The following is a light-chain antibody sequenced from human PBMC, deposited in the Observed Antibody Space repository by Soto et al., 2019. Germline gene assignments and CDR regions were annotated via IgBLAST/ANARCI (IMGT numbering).Light chain of an antibody. J-gene: IGKJ2*01. CDR2: AAS. Sequence: DIQMTQSPSSLSASVGDRVTITCRASQSISSYLNWYQQKPGKAPKLLIYAASSLQSGVPSRFSGSGSGTDFTLTISSRQPEDFATYYCQQSYSTPRTFGQGTKLAIE. V-gene: IGKV1-39*01. CDR1: QSISSY. CDR3: QQSYSTPRT.